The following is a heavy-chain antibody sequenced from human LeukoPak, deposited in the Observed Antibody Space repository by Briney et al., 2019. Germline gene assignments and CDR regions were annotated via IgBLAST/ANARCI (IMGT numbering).Heavy chain of an antibody. V-gene: IGHV1-8*03. Sequence: ASVKVSCKASGYTFTSYDINWVRQATGQGLEWMGWMNPNSGNTGYAQKFQGRVTITRNTSISTAYMELSRLRSDDTAVYYCARNSGYGTLDYWGQGTLVTVSS. D-gene: IGHD5-12*01. CDR1: GYTFTSYD. CDR2: MNPNSGNT. J-gene: IGHJ4*02. CDR3: ARNSGYGTLDY.